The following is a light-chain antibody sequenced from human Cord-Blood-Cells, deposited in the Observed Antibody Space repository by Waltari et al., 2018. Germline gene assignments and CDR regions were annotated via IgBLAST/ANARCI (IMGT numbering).Light chain of an antibody. CDR1: QSVLYSSNNKNY. CDR3: QQYYSTLPIT. V-gene: IGKV4-1*01. J-gene: IGKJ5*01. CDR2: WAS. Sequence: DIVMTQSPDSLAVSLGERATINCKSSQSVLYSSNNKNYLAWYQQKPGQPPKLLIYWASTRESGVPYRFSGSGSGTDFTLTISSLQAEDVAVYYCQQYYSTLPITFGQGTRLEIK.